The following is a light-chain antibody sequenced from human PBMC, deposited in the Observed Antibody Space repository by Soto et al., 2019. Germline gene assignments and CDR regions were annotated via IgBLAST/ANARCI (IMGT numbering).Light chain of an antibody. Sequence: ETVLTQSPGTLSLSLGESATLSCRASQIVTRNYLAWYQQKPGQTPRLLFYDASSMASGIPDRFTGSGSGTDFRLTINRLEPEDFALYYCQQYGTSSITFGQGTRLEYK. V-gene: IGKV3-20*01. J-gene: IGKJ5*01. CDR3: QQYGTSSIT. CDR1: QIVTRNY. CDR2: DAS.